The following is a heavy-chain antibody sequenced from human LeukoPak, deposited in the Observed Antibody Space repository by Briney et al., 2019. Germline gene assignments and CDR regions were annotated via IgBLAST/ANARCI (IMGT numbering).Heavy chain of an antibody. V-gene: IGHV3-23*01. D-gene: IGHD3-10*01. CDR1: GFIFSSYA. CDR3: AKVYGSGNYYFPDY. Sequence: GGSLRLSCAASGFIFSSYAMGWVRQAPGKGLEWVSAISGRGDSTYYADSVKGRFTISRDSSKNTLYLQMNSLRAEDTAVYYCAKVYGSGNYYFPDYWGPGTLVTVTS. CDR2: ISGRGDST. J-gene: IGHJ4*02.